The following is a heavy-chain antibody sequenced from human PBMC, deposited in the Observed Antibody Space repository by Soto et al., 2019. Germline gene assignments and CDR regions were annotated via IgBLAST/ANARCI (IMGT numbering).Heavy chain of an antibody. D-gene: IGHD7-27*01. J-gene: IGHJ4*02. CDR3: VKDINWGGMTTIHYFDS. CDR2: IRSNSATI. CDR1: GFIADDYA. Sequence: EVQLVESGGGLVQPGRSLRLSCVASGFIADDYAMHWVRQAPGKGLEWVAGIRSNSATINYADSVKGRFTISRDNAKNYLFLQMNSLIPEDMAFYYCVKDINWGGMTTIHYFDSWGQGTLVTVSS. V-gene: IGHV3-9*02.